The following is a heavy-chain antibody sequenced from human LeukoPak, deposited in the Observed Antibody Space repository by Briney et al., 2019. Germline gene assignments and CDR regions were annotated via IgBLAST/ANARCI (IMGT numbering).Heavy chain of an antibody. CDR1: GGSISSYY. CDR3: ARLHYYDNSGYWFFDY. CDR2: ISISGST. V-gene: IGHV4-4*07. Sequence: PPETLSLTCTVSGGSISSYYWSWIRQPAGKRLEWIGRISISGSTNYNSSLKSRVTMSVDTSKNQFSLKLSSVTAADTAVYYCARLHYYDNSGYWFFDYWGQGTLVTVSS. J-gene: IGHJ4*02. D-gene: IGHD3-22*01.